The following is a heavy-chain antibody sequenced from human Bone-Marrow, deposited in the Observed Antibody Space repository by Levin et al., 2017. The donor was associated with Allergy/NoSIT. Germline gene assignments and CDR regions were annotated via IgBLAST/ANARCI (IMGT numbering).Heavy chain of an antibody. V-gene: IGHV4-39*07. CDR1: GGSISSSTHY. Sequence: PSETLSLTCTVSGGSISSSTHYWGWVRQAPGKGLEWIGSIYYSGVTYYNPSLKSRVTISVDRSRYQFSLKLRSVTAADTAVYYCARERDLIGARAPFDYWGQGTLVTVSS. CDR2: IYYSGVT. D-gene: IGHD6-6*01. J-gene: IGHJ4*02. CDR3: ARERDLIGARAPFDY.